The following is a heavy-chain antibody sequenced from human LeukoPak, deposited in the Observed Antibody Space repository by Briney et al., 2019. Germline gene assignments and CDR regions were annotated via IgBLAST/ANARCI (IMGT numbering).Heavy chain of an antibody. CDR3: ARVSGRDGYNPFDY. J-gene: IGHJ4*02. Sequence: ASVKVSCKVSGYTFTSYGINWVRQAPGQGLEWMGWITPFNGNTDYAQKFQGRVTMTTDTSTNTAYMELRSLRSDDTAVYYCARVSGRDGYNPFDYWGQGTLVTVSS. CDR2: ITPFNGNT. D-gene: IGHD5-24*01. V-gene: IGHV1-18*01. CDR1: GYTFTSYG.